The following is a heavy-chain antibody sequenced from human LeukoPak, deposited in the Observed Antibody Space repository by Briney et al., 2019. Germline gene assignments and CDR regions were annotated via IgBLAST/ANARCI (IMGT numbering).Heavy chain of an antibody. Sequence: SETLSLTCTVSGDSIGSSSYYWVWIRQPPGKGLEWIGSISHSGSTDYTPSLKSRVTISVDTSKNQFSLKLSSVTAADTAVYYCARGSSIGAAAAFDIWGQGTMVTLSS. CDR1: GDSIGSSSYY. V-gene: IGHV4-39*07. CDR2: ISHSGST. CDR3: ARGSSIGAAAAFDI. D-gene: IGHD6-13*01. J-gene: IGHJ3*02.